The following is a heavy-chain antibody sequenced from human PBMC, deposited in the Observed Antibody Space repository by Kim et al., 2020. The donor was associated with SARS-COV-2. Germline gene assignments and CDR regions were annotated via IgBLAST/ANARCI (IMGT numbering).Heavy chain of an antibody. V-gene: IGHV3-23*01. D-gene: IGHD6-13*01. CDR1: GFTFSSYA. J-gene: IGHJ5*02. CDR3: AKVRSSSWYESEINWFDP. Sequence: GGSLRLSCAASGFTFSSYAMSWVRQAPGKGLEWVSAISGSGGSTYYADSVKGRFTISRDNSKNTLYLQMNSLRAEDTAVYYCAKVRSSSWYESEINWFDPWGQGTLVTVSS. CDR2: ISGSGGST.